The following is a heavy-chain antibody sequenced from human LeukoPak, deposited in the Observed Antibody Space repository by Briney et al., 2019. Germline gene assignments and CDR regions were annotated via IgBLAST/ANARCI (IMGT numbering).Heavy chain of an antibody. D-gene: IGHD6-13*01. J-gene: IGHJ4*02. V-gene: IGHV1-46*01. CDR3: ALYSSTWY. CDR2: INPTGGST. CDR1: GYTFTTYY. Sequence: ASVKVSCKASGYTFTTYYMHWVRQAPGQGLEWMGIINPTGGSTTYAQKFQGRVTMTRDTSTSTVFMEVNSLRSEDTAVYYCALYSSTWYWGQGTLATVSS.